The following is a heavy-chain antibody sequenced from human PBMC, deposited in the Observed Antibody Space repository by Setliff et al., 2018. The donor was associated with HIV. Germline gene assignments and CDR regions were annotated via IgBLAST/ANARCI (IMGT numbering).Heavy chain of an antibody. Sequence: SETLSLTCTVSGGSISSHYWSWIRQPPGKGLEYIGYIYYIGSTNYSPSLKSRVTISVDTFKNQFSLKLSSVTAADTAVYYCARRFLTVHMDVWGKGTTVTVSS. D-gene: IGHD3-9*01. V-gene: IGHV4-59*08. CDR2: IYYIGST. CDR1: GGSISSHY. J-gene: IGHJ6*03. CDR3: ARRFLTVHMDV.